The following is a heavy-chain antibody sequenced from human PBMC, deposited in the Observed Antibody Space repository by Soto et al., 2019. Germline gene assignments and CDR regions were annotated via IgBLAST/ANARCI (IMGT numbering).Heavy chain of an antibody. V-gene: IGHV3-11*06. CDR2: IGARTNDI. CDR3: ARERGGYYFDY. D-gene: IGHD3-3*01. CDR1: GFTFSIYT. Sequence: SLRLSCAASGFTFSIYTVSWVRQAPGRGLEWVSYIGARTNDIKYADSVKGRLTISRDNAKNSLYLQMNSLRAEDTAVYFCARERGGYYFDYWGLGTLVTVSS. J-gene: IGHJ4*02.